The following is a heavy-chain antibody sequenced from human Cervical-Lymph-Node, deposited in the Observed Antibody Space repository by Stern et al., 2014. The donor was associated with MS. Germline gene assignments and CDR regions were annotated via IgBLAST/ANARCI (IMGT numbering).Heavy chain of an antibody. Sequence: QVQLQESGPGLVKSSETLSLTCTVSGGSIYNYYWTWIRQPPGKGLEWIGHIDYSGSTNYNPSLESRVTMSVDSSKNEFSLILTSVTAADTAVYYCARALRNAYTWFDPWGQGTLVTVSS. CDR3: ARALRNAYTWFDP. CDR2: IDYSGST. CDR1: GGSIYNYY. J-gene: IGHJ5*01. V-gene: IGHV4-59*01. D-gene: IGHD2-2*01.